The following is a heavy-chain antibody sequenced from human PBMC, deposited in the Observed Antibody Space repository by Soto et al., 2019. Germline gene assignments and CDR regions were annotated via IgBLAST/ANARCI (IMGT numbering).Heavy chain of an antibody. CDR1: GGSFSGYY. V-gene: IGHV4-34*01. J-gene: IGHJ5*02. D-gene: IGHD1-1*01. CDR2: INHSGST. CDR3: ARMLRPRIAKGLEHTFFDP. Sequence: SATLSLTCAVYGGSFSGYYGSWIRQPPGKGLEWIGEINHSGSTNYNPSLKSRVTISVDTSKNQFSLNLNSVTAADTAVYYCARMLRPRIAKGLEHTFFDPWGRGTLVTVSS.